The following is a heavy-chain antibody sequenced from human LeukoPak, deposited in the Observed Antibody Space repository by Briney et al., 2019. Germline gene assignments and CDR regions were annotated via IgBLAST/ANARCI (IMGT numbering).Heavy chain of an antibody. CDR3: AKVRVGTAHFDY. J-gene: IGHJ4*02. Sequence: SGGSLRLSCAASGFIFSNYGMHWVRQAPGKGLEWVVVISHDGSNNNYADSVKGRFTISRDNSKNTLYLQMNSLRPEDTAVYYCAKVRVGTAHFDYWGQGTLVTVSS. V-gene: IGHV3-30*18. D-gene: IGHD2-15*01. CDR2: ISHDGSNN. CDR1: GFIFSNYG.